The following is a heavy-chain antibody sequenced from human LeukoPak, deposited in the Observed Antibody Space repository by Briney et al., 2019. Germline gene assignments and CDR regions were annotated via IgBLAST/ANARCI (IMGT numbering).Heavy chain of an antibody. J-gene: IGHJ3*01. Sequence: PSETLSLTCAVYGGSFSGYYWSWIRQPPGKGLEWIGEINHSGSTNYNPSLKRRVTISVDTSKNQFSLKLSSVTAADTAVYYCASSSYGSGSSPDWGQGTMVTVSS. CDR3: ASSSYGSGSSPD. CDR1: GGSFSGYY. V-gene: IGHV4-34*01. D-gene: IGHD3-10*01. CDR2: INHSGST.